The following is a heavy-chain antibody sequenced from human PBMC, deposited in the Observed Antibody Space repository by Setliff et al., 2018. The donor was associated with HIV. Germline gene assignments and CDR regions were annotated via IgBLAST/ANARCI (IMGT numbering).Heavy chain of an antibody. V-gene: IGHV4-61*02. D-gene: IGHD3-10*01. CDR3: ARDRAYGSGSYND. CDR1: GGSISSGNFY. J-gene: IGHJ4*02. Sequence: KASETLSLTCSVSGGSISSGNFYWSWFRQPAGKGLEWIGRIFTSGSTNYNPSLRSRVTISVDTSKTQISLKLGSVTAADTAVYYCARDRAYGSGSYNDWGQGTLVTVSS. CDR2: IFTSGST.